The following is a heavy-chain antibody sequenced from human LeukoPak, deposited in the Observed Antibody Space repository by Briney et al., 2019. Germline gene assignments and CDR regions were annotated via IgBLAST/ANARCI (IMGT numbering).Heavy chain of an antibody. Sequence: GASLRLSCAASGFIFSNYAMYWVRQAPGQGLELVSAISGRSGSTCYADSVKGRFTISRDSSKNTLYLQMNSLRADDTAVYYCAKWGDYDVLTGYYVSDFWGQGTLVTVSS. CDR1: GFIFSNYA. CDR2: ISGRSGST. V-gene: IGHV3-23*01. CDR3: AKWGDYDVLTGYYVSDF. D-gene: IGHD3-9*01. J-gene: IGHJ4*02.